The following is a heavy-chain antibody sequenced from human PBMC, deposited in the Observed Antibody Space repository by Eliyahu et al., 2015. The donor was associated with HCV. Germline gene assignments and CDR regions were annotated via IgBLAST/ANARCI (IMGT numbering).Heavy chain of an antibody. CDR1: XFTFNTAW. V-gene: IGHV3-15*05. CDR3: ATDAGIFGVPTTFDY. D-gene: IGHD3-3*01. Sequence: EVQLVESGGRLVKPGGSLRVSCVASXFTFNTAWMAWVRQAPGKGLQWVGRIRSVPDDGTPDYAASVKGRFVISRDDSVNTLYLQMNSLKTEDTAVYYCATDAGIFGVPTTFDYWGQGALVTVS. J-gene: IGHJ4*02. CDR2: IRSVPDDGTP.